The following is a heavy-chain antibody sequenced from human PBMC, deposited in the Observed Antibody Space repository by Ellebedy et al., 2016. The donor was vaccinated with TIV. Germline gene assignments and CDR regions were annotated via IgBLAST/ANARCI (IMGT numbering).Heavy chain of an antibody. J-gene: IGHJ4*02. Sequence: AASVKVSCKASGYNFNNSGVAWVRQAPGQGLEWMGWISAYTNNGNYAQNLEGRVTMTTDTSTSTAYMELRSLRSDDTAVYYCARVDKYCTSIGCYEDYWGQGTLVTVSS. D-gene: IGHD3-22*01. V-gene: IGHV1-18*01. CDR3: ARVDKYCTSIGCYEDY. CDR1: GYNFNNSG. CDR2: ISAYTNNG.